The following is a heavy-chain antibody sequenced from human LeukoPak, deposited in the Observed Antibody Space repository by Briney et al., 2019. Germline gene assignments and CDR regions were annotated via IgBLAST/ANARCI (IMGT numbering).Heavy chain of an antibody. CDR3: ARGCSGGSCYRTYYYYYGMDV. J-gene: IGHJ6*02. D-gene: IGHD2-15*01. V-gene: IGHV3-30-3*01. Sequence: GGSLRLSCAASGFTFSSYAMHWVRQAPGKGLEWVAVISYDGSNKYYADSVKGRFTISRDNSKNTLYLKMNSLRAEDTAVYYCARGCSGGSCYRTYYYYYGMDVWGQGTTVTVSS. CDR1: GFTFSSYA. CDR2: ISYDGSNK.